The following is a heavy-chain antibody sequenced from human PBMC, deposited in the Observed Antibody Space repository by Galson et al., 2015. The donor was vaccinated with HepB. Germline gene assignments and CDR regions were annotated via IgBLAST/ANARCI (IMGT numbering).Heavy chain of an antibody. CDR2: IIPILGIA. Sequence: SVKVSCKASGGTFSSYTVSWVRQAPGQGLEWMGRIIPILGIANYAQKFQGRVTITADKSTSTAYMELSSLRSEDTAVYYCARDRRDYDILTGYYSYWGQGTLVTVSS. CDR3: ARDRRDYDILTGYYSY. J-gene: IGHJ4*02. CDR1: GGTFSSYT. V-gene: IGHV1-69*04. D-gene: IGHD3-9*01.